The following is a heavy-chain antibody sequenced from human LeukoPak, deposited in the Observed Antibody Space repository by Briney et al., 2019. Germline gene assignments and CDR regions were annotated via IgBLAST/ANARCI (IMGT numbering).Heavy chain of an antibody. CDR1: GGSFSGYY. V-gene: IGHV4-34*01. CDR2: INHCGST. CDR3: ARRRRWYYYYMDV. J-gene: IGHJ6*03. Sequence: PSETLSLTCAVYGGSFSGYYWSWIRQPPGKGLEWIGEINHCGSTNYNPSLKSRVTISVDTSKNQFSLKLSSVTAADTAVYYCARRRRWYYYYMDVWGKGTTVTVSS. D-gene: IGHD4-23*01.